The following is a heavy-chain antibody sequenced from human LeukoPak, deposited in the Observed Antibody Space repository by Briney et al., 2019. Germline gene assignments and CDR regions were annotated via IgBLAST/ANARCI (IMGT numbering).Heavy chain of an antibody. V-gene: IGHV1-2*02. CDR3: ARDRTDWFTYIGDFDY. CDR1: GYTFTRYY. Sequence: ASVKVSCKASGYTFTRYYMHWVRHAPGQGLEWMGGITPISGGTNYAQKFQGRVTMTRETSIRTPHRELSTVRSDDTAVYPCARDRTDWFTYIGDFDYWGQGTLVTVSS. D-gene: IGHD3/OR15-3a*01. CDR2: ITPISGGT. J-gene: IGHJ4*02.